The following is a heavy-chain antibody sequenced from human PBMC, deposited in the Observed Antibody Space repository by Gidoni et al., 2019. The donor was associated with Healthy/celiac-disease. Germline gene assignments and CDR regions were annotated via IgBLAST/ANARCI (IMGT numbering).Heavy chain of an antibody. CDR3: ARDHYCGGDCYYGGMDV. CDR1: GGTFSSYA. Sequence: SGGTFSSYAISWVRQAPGQGLEWMGGIIPIFGTANYAQKFQGRATITADKSTSTAYMELSSLRSEDTAVYYCARDHYCGGDCYYGGMDVWGQGTTVTVSS. J-gene: IGHJ6*02. D-gene: IGHD2-21*02. V-gene: IGHV1-69*06. CDR2: IIPIFGTA.